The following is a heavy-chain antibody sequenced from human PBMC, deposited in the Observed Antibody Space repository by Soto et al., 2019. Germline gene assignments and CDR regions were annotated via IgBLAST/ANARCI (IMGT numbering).Heavy chain of an antibody. CDR3: AGTKPEIYRSRGDGYSVESVRTFDI. V-gene: IGHV4-34*01. Sequence: SETLSLTCAVYGGSFSGYYWSWIRQPPGKGLEWIGEINHIGSTNNNPSLKSRVTTSVDTSKNQFSLKLSSVTAADTAVYYCAGTKPEIYRSRGDGYSVESVRTFDIWGQGQMITVSS. CDR1: GGSFSGYY. D-gene: IGHD2-15*01. CDR2: INHIGST. J-gene: IGHJ3*02.